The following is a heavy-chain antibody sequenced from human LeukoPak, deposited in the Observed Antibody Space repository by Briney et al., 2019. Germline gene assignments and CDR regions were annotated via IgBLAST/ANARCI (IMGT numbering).Heavy chain of an antibody. Sequence: GGSLRLSCAASGFTFSSYAMSWVRQAPGKGLEWVAVIWYDGSNKYYADSVKGRFTISRDNSKNTLYLQMNSLRAEDTAVYYCARQKEGYQLPNWFDPWGQGTLVTVSS. D-gene: IGHD2-2*01. V-gene: IGHV3-33*08. CDR2: IWYDGSNK. J-gene: IGHJ5*02. CDR3: ARQKEGYQLPNWFDP. CDR1: GFTFSSYA.